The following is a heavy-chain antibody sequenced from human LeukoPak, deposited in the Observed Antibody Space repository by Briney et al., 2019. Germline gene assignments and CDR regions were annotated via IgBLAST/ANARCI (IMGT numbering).Heavy chain of an antibody. V-gene: IGHV1-2*02. CDR1: GYTFTGYY. CDR2: INPNSGGT. D-gene: IGHD6-13*01. CDR3: ARGPIAAAGDY. J-gene: IGHJ4*02. Sequence: GASVKVSCKASGYTFTGYYMHWVRQAPGQGLEWMGWINPNSGGTSYAQKFQGRVTMTRDTSTSTAYMELWSLRSDDTAMYYCARGPIAAAGDYWGQGTLVTVSS.